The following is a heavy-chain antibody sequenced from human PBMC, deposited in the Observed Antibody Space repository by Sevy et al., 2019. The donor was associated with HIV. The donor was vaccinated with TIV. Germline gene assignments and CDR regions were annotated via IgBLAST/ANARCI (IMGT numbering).Heavy chain of an antibody. CDR1: GGSIRSGRYY. Sequence: SETLSLTCNVSGGSIRSGRYYWSWIRQPAGKGLEWIGRIYIRGTTNYNPSLKRRITMSVDTSKNKFSLKLSSVTATDTAVYYCARELSDYGMDVWGQGTTVTVSS. CDR2: IYIRGTT. CDR3: ARELSDYGMDV. V-gene: IGHV4-61*02. J-gene: IGHJ6*02.